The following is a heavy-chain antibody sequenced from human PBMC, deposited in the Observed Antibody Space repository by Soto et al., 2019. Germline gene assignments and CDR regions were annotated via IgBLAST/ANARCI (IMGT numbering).Heavy chain of an antibody. CDR3: AKDRQRRTSASFFDY. Sequence: PGGSLRLSCAASGFTFSTYAMAWVRQAPGKGLEWVSGVSASGLNTDYADPVKGRFYISRDNSKNTVSLHMNSLRAEDTALYYCAKDRQRRTSASFFDYWGQGTPVTVSS. CDR2: VSASGLNT. CDR1: GFTFSTYA. J-gene: IGHJ4*02. D-gene: IGHD6-25*01. V-gene: IGHV3-23*01.